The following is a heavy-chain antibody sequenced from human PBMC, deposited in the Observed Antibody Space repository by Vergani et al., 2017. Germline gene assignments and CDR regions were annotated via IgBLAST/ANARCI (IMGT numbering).Heavy chain of an antibody. V-gene: IGHV3-9*01. J-gene: IGHJ3*02. CDR2: ISWNSGSI. Sequence: EVQLVESGGGLVQPGRSLRLSCAASGFTFDDYAMHWVRQAPGKGLEWVSGISWNSGSIGYADSVKGRFTISRDNAKNSLYLQMNSLRAEDTALYYCAKAVVPTYYYDSSGYRTDAFDIWGQGTMVTVS. CDR1: GFTFDDYA. CDR3: AKAVVPTYYYDSSGYRTDAFDI. D-gene: IGHD3-22*01.